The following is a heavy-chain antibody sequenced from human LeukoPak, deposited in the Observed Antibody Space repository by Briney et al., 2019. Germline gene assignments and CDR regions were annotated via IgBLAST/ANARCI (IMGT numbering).Heavy chain of an antibody. CDR2: IYTSGST. Sequence: PSETLSLTCTVSGGSISSYYWSWIRQPAGKGLEWIGRIYTSGSTNYNPSLKRRVTMAVDTSKNQYSLKLSSVTAAATAVYYCARGSLFSAGNWFDPWGQGTLVTVSS. V-gene: IGHV4-4*07. CDR1: GGSISSYY. J-gene: IGHJ5*02. CDR3: ARGSLFSAGNWFDP. D-gene: IGHD2-15*01.